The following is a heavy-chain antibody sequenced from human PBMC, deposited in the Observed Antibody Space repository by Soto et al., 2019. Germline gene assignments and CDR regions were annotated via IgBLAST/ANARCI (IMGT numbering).Heavy chain of an antibody. D-gene: IGHD1-26*01. J-gene: IGHJ3*02. CDR1: GFTVSSNY. V-gene: IGHV3-53*01. Sequence: GGSLRLSCSASGFTVSSNYMSWVLQAPWKGLEWVSGIYSGGSTYYSDSVKGRFTISRDNSKNTLYLQMNNQRPEDTAVYYCARDGGSGSYYDAFDIWGQGTMVTVSS. CDR2: IYSGGST. CDR3: ARDGGSGSYYDAFDI.